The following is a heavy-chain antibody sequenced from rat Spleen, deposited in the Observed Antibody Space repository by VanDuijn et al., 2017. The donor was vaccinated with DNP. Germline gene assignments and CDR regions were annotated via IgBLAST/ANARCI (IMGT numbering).Heavy chain of an antibody. CDR3: TRDDIGTTRFDY. CDR2: ISSGGST. D-gene: IGHD1-5*01. CDR1: GFSLTNFT. J-gene: IGHJ2*01. Sequence: QVQLRESGPGLMQPSQTLSLTCTVTGFSLTNFTVSWIRQPPGKGLEWIAAISSGGSTYYNSALKSRLSISRDTSKSQVFLKMNSLQTEDTAIYFCTRDDIGTTRFDYWGQGVMVTVSS. V-gene: IGHV2-6*01.